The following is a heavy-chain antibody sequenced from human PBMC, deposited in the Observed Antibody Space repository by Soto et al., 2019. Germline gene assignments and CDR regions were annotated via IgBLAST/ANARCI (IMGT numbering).Heavy chain of an antibody. Sequence: HPGGSLRLSSAASGFTFSRYSMNWVRQAPGKGLEWVSYISSSSSTTYYADSVKGRFTISRDNAWNSLFLQMNSLRAEDTAVYYCARHLKDYWGQGTLVTVSS. CDR3: ARHLKDY. CDR2: ISSSSSTT. V-gene: IGHV3-48*01. CDR1: GFTFSRYS. J-gene: IGHJ4*02.